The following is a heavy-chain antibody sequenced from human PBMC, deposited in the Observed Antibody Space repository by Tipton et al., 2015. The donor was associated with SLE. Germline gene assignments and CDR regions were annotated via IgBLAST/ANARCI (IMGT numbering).Heavy chain of an antibody. CDR2: IYTSGST. Sequence: LRLSCTVSGGSISSGSYHWSWIRQPAGKGLEWIGHIYTSGSTNYNPSLKSRVTISVDRSKNQFSLKLSSVTAADTAVYYCARGGYYDSSGYFDYWGQGTLVTVSS. J-gene: IGHJ4*02. D-gene: IGHD3-22*01. CDR3: ARGGYYDSSGYFDY. V-gene: IGHV4-61*09. CDR1: GGSISSGSYH.